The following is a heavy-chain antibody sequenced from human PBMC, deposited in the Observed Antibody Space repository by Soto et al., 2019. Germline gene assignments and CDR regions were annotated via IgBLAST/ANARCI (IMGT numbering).Heavy chain of an antibody. CDR2: INAANGDT. CDR1: GYTFTSYG. J-gene: IGHJ5*02. D-gene: IGHD6-13*01. CDR3: VRRPVSATCIHWFDP. V-gene: IGHV1-3*01. Sequence: ASVKVSCEASGYTFTSYGIHWGRQAPGQRLEWMGWINAANGDTKYSPKFQGRVTITRDTSASTAYMELSSLRSEDTAVYYCVRRPVSATCIHWFDPWGQGTSVTVS.